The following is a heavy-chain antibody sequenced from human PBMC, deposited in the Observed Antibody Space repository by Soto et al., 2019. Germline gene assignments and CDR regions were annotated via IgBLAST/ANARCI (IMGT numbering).Heavy chain of an antibody. Sequence: QVHLVQSGAEVKQPGASVKVSCKASGYTFSVYHMHWVRQAPGQGLEWMGWVHPNSGGTNYAQSFEGRVTMTRDTYINTAYMELSRLTSDDTAVYYCAKELQRGMDVWGQGTTVNVSS. J-gene: IGHJ6*02. CDR2: VHPNSGGT. V-gene: IGHV1-2*02. D-gene: IGHD4-4*01. CDR3: AKELQRGMDV. CDR1: GYTFSVYH.